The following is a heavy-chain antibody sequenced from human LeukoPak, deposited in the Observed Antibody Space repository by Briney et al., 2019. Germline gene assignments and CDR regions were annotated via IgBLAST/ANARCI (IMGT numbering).Heavy chain of an antibody. CDR3: ARGRRRYCSGGSCSNYYFDY. CDR1: GGTFSSYA. CDR2: IIHIFGTA. Sequence: ASVKVSCKASGGTFSSYAISWVRQAPGQGLEWMGGIIHIFGTANYAQKFQGRVTITTDESTSTAYMELSSLRSEDTAVYYCARGRRRYCSGGSCSNYYFDYWGQGTLVTVSS. D-gene: IGHD2-15*01. V-gene: IGHV1-69*05. J-gene: IGHJ4*02.